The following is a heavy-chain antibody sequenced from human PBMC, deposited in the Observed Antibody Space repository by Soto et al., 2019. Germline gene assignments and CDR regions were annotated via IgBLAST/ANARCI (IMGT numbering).Heavy chain of an antibody. CDR1: GFTFSDYY. Sequence: PGGSLRLSCAVSGFTFSDYYMSWIRQAPGKGLEWVSYISSSGSTIYYADSVKGRFTISRDNAKNSLYLQMNSLRAEDTAVYYCARDLGLRFLERDAFDIWGQGTMVTVSS. CDR3: ARDLGLRFLERDAFDI. CDR2: ISSSGSTI. D-gene: IGHD3-3*01. V-gene: IGHV3-11*01. J-gene: IGHJ3*02.